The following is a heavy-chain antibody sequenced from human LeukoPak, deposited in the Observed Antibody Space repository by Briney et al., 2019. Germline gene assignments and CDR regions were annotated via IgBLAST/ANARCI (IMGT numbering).Heavy chain of an antibody. Sequence: GGSLRLSCAASGFTFSSYWMTWVRQPPGRGLEWVANIDPAGTDTYYEDPVKGRFTISRDNAKNLVYLQMNTLRAEDTAVYSCGRFGYVAGIDLWGQGTLVTVSS. CDR2: IDPAGTDT. CDR1: GFTFSSYW. J-gene: IGHJ4*02. V-gene: IGHV3-7*01. CDR3: GRFGYVAGIDL. D-gene: IGHD6-19*01.